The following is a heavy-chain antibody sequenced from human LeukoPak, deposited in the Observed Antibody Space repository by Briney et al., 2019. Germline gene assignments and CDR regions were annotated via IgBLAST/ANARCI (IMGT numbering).Heavy chain of an antibody. Sequence: SETLSLTCAVYGGSFSGYYWSWIRQPPGKGLEWIGEINHSGSTNYNPSLKGRVTISVDTSKNQFSLKLSSVTAADTAVYYCARGDSSGYYRTSYYFDYWGQGTLVTVSS. CDR1: GGSFSGYY. CDR3: ARGDSSGYYRTSYYFDY. D-gene: IGHD3-22*01. V-gene: IGHV4-34*01. J-gene: IGHJ4*02. CDR2: INHSGST.